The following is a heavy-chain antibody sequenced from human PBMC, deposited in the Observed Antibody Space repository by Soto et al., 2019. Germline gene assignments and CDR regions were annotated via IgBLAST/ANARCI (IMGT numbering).Heavy chain of an antibody. Sequence: ASVKVSCKASGYTFTSYGISWVRQAPGQGLEWMGWISAYNGNTNYAQKFQGWVTMTRDTSISTAYMELSRLRSDDTAVYYCAVEPCSGGSCYWFDPWGQGTLVTVSS. CDR2: ISAYNGNT. D-gene: IGHD2-15*01. V-gene: IGHV1-18*01. J-gene: IGHJ5*02. CDR3: AVEPCSGGSCYWFDP. CDR1: GYTFTSYG.